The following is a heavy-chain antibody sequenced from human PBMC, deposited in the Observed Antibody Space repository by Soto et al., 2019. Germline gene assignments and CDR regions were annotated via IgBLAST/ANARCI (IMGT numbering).Heavy chain of an antibody. CDR2: IWYDGSNK. J-gene: IGHJ5*02. Sequence: QVQLVESGGGVVQPGRSLRLSCAESGFTFSSYGMHWVRQAPGKGLEWVAVIWYDGSNKYYADSVKGRFTISSDNSKNALYLQMNSLRAEDTAVYYCARDRSNWFDPWGQGTLVTVSS. V-gene: IGHV3-33*01. CDR3: ARDRSNWFDP. CDR1: GFTFSSYG.